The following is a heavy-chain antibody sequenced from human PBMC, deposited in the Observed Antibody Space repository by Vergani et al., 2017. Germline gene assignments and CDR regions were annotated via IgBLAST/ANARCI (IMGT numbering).Heavy chain of an antibody. CDR3: ARALKLRYSPFGDYYYYGMDV. J-gene: IGHJ6*02. Sequence: QVQLQESGPGLVKPPGTLSLTCAVSGGSISSSNWWSWVRQPPGKGLQWIGEIYHSGSTNYNPSFKSRVTISVDKSKNQFSLKLSSVTAADTAVYYCARALKLRYSPFGDYYYYGMDVWGQGTTVTVSS. V-gene: IGHV4-4*03. CDR1: GGSISSSNW. CDR2: IYHSGST. D-gene: IGHD3-9*01.